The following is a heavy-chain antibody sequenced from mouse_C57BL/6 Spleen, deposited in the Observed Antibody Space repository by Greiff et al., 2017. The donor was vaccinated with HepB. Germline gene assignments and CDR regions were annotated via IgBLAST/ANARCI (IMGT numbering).Heavy chain of an antibody. D-gene: IGHD2-2*01. J-gene: IGHJ2*01. CDR1: GFTFSDYG. Sequence: EVKLMESGGGLVKPGGSLKLSCAASGFTFSDYGMHWVRQAPEKGLEWVAYISSGSSTIDYADTVKGRVTISRDNAKNTLFLQMTSLRSEDTAMYYCARGGYPAYFDYWGQGTTLTVSS. V-gene: IGHV5-17*01. CDR2: ISSGSSTI. CDR3: ARGGYPAYFDY.